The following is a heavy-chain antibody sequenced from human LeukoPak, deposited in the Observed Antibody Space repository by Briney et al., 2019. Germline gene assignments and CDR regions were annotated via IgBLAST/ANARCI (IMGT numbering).Heavy chain of an antibody. V-gene: IGHV1-2*02. CDR1: GYTFIFYY. CDR2: INPNSGDT. J-gene: IGHJ6*03. CDR3: ARSGYSSSWYRGYYYMDV. Sequence: ASVKVSCKASGYTFIFYYIHWVRQAPGQGLEWMGWINPNSGDTEYAQKFQGRVTMTRDTSISTAYMELSRLRSDDTAVYYCARSGYSSSWYRGYYYMDVWGKGTTVTVSS. D-gene: IGHD6-13*01.